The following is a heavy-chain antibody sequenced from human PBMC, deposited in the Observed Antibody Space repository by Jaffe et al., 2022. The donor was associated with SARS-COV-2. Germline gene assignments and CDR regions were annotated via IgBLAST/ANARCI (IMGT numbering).Heavy chain of an antibody. V-gene: IGHV3-30*18. CDR2: ISYDGSNK. CDR1: GFTFSSYG. D-gene: IGHD1-26*01. Sequence: QVQLVESGGGVVQPGRSLRLSCAASGFTFSSYGMHWVRQAPGKGLEWVAVISYDGSNKYYADSVKGRFTISRDNSKNTLYLQMNSLRAEDTAVYYCAKDSGSYWGLWDYWGQGTLVTVSS. CDR3: AKDSGSYWGLWDY. J-gene: IGHJ4*02.